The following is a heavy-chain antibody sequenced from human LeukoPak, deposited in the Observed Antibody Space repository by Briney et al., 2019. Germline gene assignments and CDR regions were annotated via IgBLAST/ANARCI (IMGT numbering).Heavy chain of an antibody. CDR3: ARESNYYGSGTGWFDP. CDR2: IYTSGST. D-gene: IGHD3-10*01. CDR1: GGSISSYY. Sequence: PSETLSLTCTVSGGSISSYYWSWIRQPAGKGLEWIGRIYTSGSTNYNPSLKGRVTMSVDTSKNQFSLKLSSVTAADTAVYYCARESNYYGSGTGWFDPWGQGTLVTVSS. J-gene: IGHJ5*02. V-gene: IGHV4-4*07.